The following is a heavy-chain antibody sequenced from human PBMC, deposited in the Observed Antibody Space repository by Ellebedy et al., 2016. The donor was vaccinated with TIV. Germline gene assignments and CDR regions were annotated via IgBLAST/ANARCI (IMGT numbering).Heavy chain of an antibody. J-gene: IGHJ5*02. CDR3: ARDRGDYSISGP. CDR1: GFTFGRYR. Sequence: GESLKISCVASGFTFGRYRMHWVRQAPGNKLVWVSRIKSDGSSTTYADSVKGRLTTSRDNARNTLYLQMNSLRGEDTAVYFCARDRGDYSISGPWGQGTPVTVSS. V-gene: IGHV3-74*01. CDR2: IKSDGSST. D-gene: IGHD4-11*01.